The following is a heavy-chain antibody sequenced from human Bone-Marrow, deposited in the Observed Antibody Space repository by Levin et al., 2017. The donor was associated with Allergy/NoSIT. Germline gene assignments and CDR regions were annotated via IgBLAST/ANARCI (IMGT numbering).Heavy chain of an antibody. CDR3: AKRGLRYFDY. CDR2: IYWDDDK. D-gene: IGHD4-17*01. V-gene: IGHV2-5*02. J-gene: IGHJ4*02. CDR1: GFSLSTSGLG. Sequence: SGPTLVKPTQTLTLTCTFSGFSLSTSGLGVGWIRQPPGKALEWLTLIYWDDDKRYNSSLENRISITKHTSNNQVVLTMTNMDPVDTATYYWAKRGLRYFDYWGQGTLVTGSS.